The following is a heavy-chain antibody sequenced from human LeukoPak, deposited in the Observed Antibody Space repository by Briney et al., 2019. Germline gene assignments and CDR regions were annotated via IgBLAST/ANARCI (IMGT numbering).Heavy chain of an antibody. D-gene: IGHD3-10*01. V-gene: IGHV1-69*05. CDR2: IIPIFGTA. CDR3: ARARRYYGSGLPSDY. CDR1: GGTFSSYA. J-gene: IGHJ4*02. Sequence: SVKVSCKASGGTFSSYAISWVRQAPGQGLEWMGGIIPIFGTANYAQKFQGRVTITTDESTSTAYMELSSLRSEDTAVYYCARARRYYGSGLPSDYWGQGTLVTVSS.